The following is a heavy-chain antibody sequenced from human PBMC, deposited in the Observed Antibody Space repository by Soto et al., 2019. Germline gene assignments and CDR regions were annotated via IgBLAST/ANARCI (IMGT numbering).Heavy chain of an antibody. Sequence: SVKVSCKAPGGNFSSNGIRWVRQAPGQGLELMGGIIPTFGTTNYAHKFRGRVTITADESTGTAYMELSSLRSDDTAVYYCAGASDSTWYNWLGPWGQGTLVTGSS. D-gene: IGHD4-4*01. V-gene: IGHV1-69*13. J-gene: IGHJ5*02. CDR2: IIPTFGTT. CDR1: GGNFSSNG. CDR3: AGASDSTWYNWLGP.